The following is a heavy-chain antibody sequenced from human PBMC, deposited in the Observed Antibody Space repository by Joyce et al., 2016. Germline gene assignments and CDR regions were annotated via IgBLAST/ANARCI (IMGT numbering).Heavy chain of an antibody. CDR1: GFTFSTYA. CDR2: IFNDGSNK. CDR3: ARGSGSYSGVWAGRVYFDY. V-gene: IGHV3-33*01. J-gene: IGHJ4*02. Sequence: QVQVVESGGGVVQPGRSLRLSCAASGFTFSTYAMHWVRQAPGKGLEWVALIFNDGSNKYYADSVKGRFTISRDNPKNTVYLRLNSLRVEDTAVYYCARGSGSYSGVWAGRVYFDYWGQGTLVTVSS. D-gene: IGHD2-15*01.